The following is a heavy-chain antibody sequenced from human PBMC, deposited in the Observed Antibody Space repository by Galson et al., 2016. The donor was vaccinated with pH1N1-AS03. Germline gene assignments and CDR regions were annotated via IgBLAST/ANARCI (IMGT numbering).Heavy chain of an antibody. Sequence: LSLTCTVPGGSISNYFWSWIRQPAGKRLEWIGNIFSGGTTKYNPSLKNRVTMSVDTSKNQIYLKLTSVTAADTAVYFCARDRIAEIEIWGQGRLVTVSS. CDR3: ARDRIAEIEI. CDR1: GGSISNYF. V-gene: IGHV4-4*07. J-gene: IGHJ4*02. CDR2: IFSGGTT. D-gene: IGHD1-14*01.